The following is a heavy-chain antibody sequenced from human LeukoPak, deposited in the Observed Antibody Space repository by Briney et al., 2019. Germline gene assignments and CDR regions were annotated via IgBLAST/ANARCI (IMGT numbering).Heavy chain of an antibody. D-gene: IGHD3-9*01. CDR1: GFTFSSYA. J-gene: IGHJ4*02. CDR2: ISYEGSNK. Sequence: PGGSLRLSCPASGFTFSSYAMHWVRQAPGKGLEGVAVISYEGSNKYYADSVKGRFTISRDNSKNTLYLQTTSLRAEDTAVYYCASSSQPSLDILTGGWGQGTLVTVSS. V-gene: IGHV3-30*04. CDR3: ASSSQPSLDILTGG.